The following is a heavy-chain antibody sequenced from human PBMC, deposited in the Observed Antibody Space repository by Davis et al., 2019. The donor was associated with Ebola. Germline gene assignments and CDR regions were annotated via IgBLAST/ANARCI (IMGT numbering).Heavy chain of an antibody. V-gene: IGHV3-9*01. J-gene: IGHJ6*02. D-gene: IGHD2-15*01. CDR3: AKGVAALYYYYGMDV. CDR1: GVSLHDHA. Sequence: SLKISCVASGVSLHDHAMHWVRQAPGKGLEWVAAVSWNSDGVGYADSVKGRFTVSRDNAKNSLYLQMNSLRAEDSAVYYCAKGVAALYYYYGMDVWGQGTTVTVSS. CDR2: VSWNSDGV.